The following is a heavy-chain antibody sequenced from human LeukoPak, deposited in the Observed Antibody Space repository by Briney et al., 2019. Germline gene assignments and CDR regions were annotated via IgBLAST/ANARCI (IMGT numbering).Heavy chain of an antibody. CDR1: GGSISSYY. CDR2: IYYTGST. D-gene: IGHD1-14*01. V-gene: IGHV4-59*08. CDR3: ARRTLGSEWFFDL. J-gene: IGHJ2*01. Sequence: SETLSLTCTVSGGSISSYYWSWIRQPPGKGLEWIGYIYYTGSTNYNPSLKSRVTISVDTSKNQLSLKLTSVTAEDTAVYYCARRTLGSEWFFDLWGRGTLVTVSS.